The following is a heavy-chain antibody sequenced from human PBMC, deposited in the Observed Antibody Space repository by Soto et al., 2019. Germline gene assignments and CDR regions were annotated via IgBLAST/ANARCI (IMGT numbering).Heavy chain of an antibody. D-gene: IGHD2-2*01. CDR2: IWFDGNKR. CDR3: ARDSCGVTNCYGHFDF. V-gene: IGHV3-33*01. Sequence: QVQLVESGGGVVQPGRSLRLSCAASGFSFSSYGMHWVRQAPGKGLAWVAIIWFDGNKRYYAESVKGRFTVSRDNSKNTMYLQMTSMRVEDTAVYYCARDSCGVTNCYGHFDFWGQGALVTVYS. J-gene: IGHJ4*02. CDR1: GFSFSSYG.